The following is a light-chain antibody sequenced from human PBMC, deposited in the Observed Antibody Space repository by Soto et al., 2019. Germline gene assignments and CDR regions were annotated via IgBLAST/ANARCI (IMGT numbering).Light chain of an antibody. CDR3: CSYAGSRTYV. CDR1: SSDVGNYNL. Sequence: QCALTQAAPVSGVPGQSITISCTGNSSDVGNYNLVSWYQQHPRKAPKLMIYGANKRPSGVSTRFSGSKSGNTASLTISWLQAEDEAEYYCCSYAGSRTYVFGTGTKVTVL. J-gene: IGLJ1*01. V-gene: IGLV2-23*01. CDR2: GAN.